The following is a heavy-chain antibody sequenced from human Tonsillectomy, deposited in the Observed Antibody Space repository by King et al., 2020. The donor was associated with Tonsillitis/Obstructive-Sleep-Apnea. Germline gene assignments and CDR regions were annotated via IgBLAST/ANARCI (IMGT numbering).Heavy chain of an antibody. CDR3: AGPMATAGSSNWHFDP. CDR2: IYPGDSDT. Sequence: VQLVESGAEVKKPGESLRISCKGSGYSFTNYWIGWVRQMPGKGLEWMGIIYPGDSDTRYSPSFQGQVTISADKSISTTYLQWSSLAASDRAMYYCAGPMATAGSSNWHFDPWGRGTLVTVSS. V-gene: IGHV5-51*01. CDR1: GYSFTNYW. J-gene: IGHJ2*01. D-gene: IGHD6-13*01.